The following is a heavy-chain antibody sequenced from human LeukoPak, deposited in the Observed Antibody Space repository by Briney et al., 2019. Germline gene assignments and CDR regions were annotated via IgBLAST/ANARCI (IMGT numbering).Heavy chain of an antibody. J-gene: IGHJ5*02. CDR3: ASSGNYNWFDP. V-gene: IGHV4-59*01. CDR2: IYYSGST. CDR1: GGSTSSYY. D-gene: IGHD1-1*01. Sequence: SETLSLTCTVSGGSTSSYYWSWIRQPPGKGLEWIGYIYYSGSTNYNPSLKSRVTISVDTSKNQFSLKLSSVTAADTAVYYCASSGNYNWFDPWGQGTLVTVSS.